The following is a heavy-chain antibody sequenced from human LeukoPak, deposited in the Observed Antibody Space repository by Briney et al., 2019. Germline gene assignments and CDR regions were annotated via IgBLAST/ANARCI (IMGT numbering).Heavy chain of an antibody. CDR2: IIPIFGTA. Sequence: SVKVSCKTSGGTFSSYAISWVRQAPGQGLEWMGGIIPIFGTANYAQKFQGRVTMTRDMSTSTVYMELSSLRSEDTAVYYCARGRHDELNWFDPWGQGTLVTVSS. CDR1: GGTFSSYA. J-gene: IGHJ5*02. V-gene: IGHV1-69*05. CDR3: ARGRHDELNWFDP. D-gene: IGHD1-1*01.